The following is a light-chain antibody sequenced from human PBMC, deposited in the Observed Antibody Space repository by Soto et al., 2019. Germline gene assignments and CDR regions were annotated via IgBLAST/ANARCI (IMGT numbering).Light chain of an antibody. CDR3: GTWDSSLSVVV. CDR2: DNN. CDR1: SSNVANNY. Sequence: QSVLTQSPSVSAAPGQKVTISCSGSSSNVANNYVSWYQQLPGTAPKLLIYDNNKRPSGIPDRFSGSKSGTSATLDITGLQTGDEADYYCGTWDSSLSVVVFGGGTQLTVL. V-gene: IGLV1-51*01. J-gene: IGLJ2*01.